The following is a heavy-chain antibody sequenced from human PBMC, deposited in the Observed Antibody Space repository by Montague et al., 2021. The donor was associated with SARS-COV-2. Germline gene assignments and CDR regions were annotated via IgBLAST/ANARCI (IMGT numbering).Heavy chain of an antibody. Sequence: TLSLTCSVSGASISSANDYWTWIRQPAGKGLEWIGHISNSGSTSYNPSLESRVTIILDTSKQQFSLELTSVTAADTAIYYCARERRGLEMPARAYYYHYMDVWGQGTTVIVSS. V-gene: IGHV4-61*09. CDR2: ISNSGST. J-gene: IGHJ6*03. CDR1: GASISSANDY. D-gene: IGHD2-15*01. CDR3: ARERRGLEMPARAYYYHYMDV.